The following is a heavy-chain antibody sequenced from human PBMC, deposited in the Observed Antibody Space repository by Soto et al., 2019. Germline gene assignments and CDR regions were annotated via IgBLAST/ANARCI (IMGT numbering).Heavy chain of an antibody. CDR3: ARDGYIVVVPAAWDWFDP. CDR2: INPNSGGT. Sequence: ASVKVSCKASGYTFTGYYMHWVRQAPGQGLEWMGWINPNSGGTNYAQKFQGRVTMTRDTSISTAYMELSRLRSDDTAVYYCARDGYIVVVPAAWDWFDPWGQGTLVTVSS. CDR1: GYTFTGYY. V-gene: IGHV1-2*02. J-gene: IGHJ5*02. D-gene: IGHD2-2*01.